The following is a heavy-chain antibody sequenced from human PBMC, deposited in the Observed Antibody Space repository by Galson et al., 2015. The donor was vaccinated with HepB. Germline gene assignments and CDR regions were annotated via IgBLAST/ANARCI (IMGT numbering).Heavy chain of an antibody. D-gene: IGHD5-18*01. CDR3: AKGYGLFDS. Sequence: SRGLSCAASGFAFDTHAMSWVRQAPGRGLEWISGISGNGDSTFYADSVKGRFTVSRDNSNNMLYLQMNSLRAEDAGLYFCAKGYGLFDSWGQGILVTVSS. CDR1: GFAFDTHA. CDR2: ISGNGDST. V-gene: IGHV3-23*01. J-gene: IGHJ5*01.